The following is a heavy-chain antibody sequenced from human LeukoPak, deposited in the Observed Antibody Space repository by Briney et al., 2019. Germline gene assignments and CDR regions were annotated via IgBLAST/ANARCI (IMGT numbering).Heavy chain of an antibody. CDR3: MTPELH. J-gene: IGHJ4*02. D-gene: IGHD1-7*01. Sequence: SETLSLTCTISGGSIRSATGYWARIRQTSGKGLEWIGTIYHSGSTWYNPSLRSRVTVSVGSSNAQFSLKLKSVTAADTAVYYCMTPELHWGQGTLVTVSS. V-gene: IGHV4-39*01. CDR2: IYHSGST. CDR1: GGSIRSATGY.